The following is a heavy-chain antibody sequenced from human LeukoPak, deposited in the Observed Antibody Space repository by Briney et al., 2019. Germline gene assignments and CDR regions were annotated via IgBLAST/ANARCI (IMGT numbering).Heavy chain of an antibody. CDR3: ARDLTAAAGSYFVY. D-gene: IGHD6-13*01. CDR1: GYTFTSYG. V-gene: IGHV1-18*04. J-gene: IGHJ4*02. Sequence: ASVKVSCEASGYTFTSYGISWVRQAPGQGLEWMGWISAYNGNTNYAQKLQGRVTMTTDTSTSTAYMELRSLRSDDTAVYYCARDLTAAAGSYFVYWGQGTLVTVSS. CDR2: ISAYNGNT.